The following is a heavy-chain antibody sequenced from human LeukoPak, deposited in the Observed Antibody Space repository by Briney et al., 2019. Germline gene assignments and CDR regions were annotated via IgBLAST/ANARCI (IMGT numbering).Heavy chain of an antibody. CDR3: ARAPANKYDSRLPEDY. V-gene: IGHV1-46*01. D-gene: IGHD3-22*01. CDR1: GYTFIGYH. J-gene: IGHJ4*02. Sequence: VASVKVSCKASGYTFIGYHIHWVRQAPGQGLEWMGIINPSDGTTSYAQKFRGRVTLTRDTSTSTVYMELSSLRSEDTAVYYCARAPANKYDSRLPEDYWGQGTLVTVSS. CDR2: INPSDGTT.